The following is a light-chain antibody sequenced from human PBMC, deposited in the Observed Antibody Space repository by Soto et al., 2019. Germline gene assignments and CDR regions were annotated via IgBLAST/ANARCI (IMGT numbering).Light chain of an antibody. J-gene: IGKJ2*01. Sequence: EIVLTQSPGTLSLSPGERATLSCRASQSVSSSYLAWYQQKPGQAPRLLIYGASSRATGIPDRFSGSGAGTDFTLTISRLEPDDFAVYYWQQYGSSPYTFGHWTTLEI. CDR2: GAS. CDR3: QQYGSSPYT. V-gene: IGKV3-20*01. CDR1: QSVSSSY.